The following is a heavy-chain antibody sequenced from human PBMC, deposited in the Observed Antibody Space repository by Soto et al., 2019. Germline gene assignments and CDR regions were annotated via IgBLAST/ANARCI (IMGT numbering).Heavy chain of an antibody. Sequence: PGGSLRLSCAASGFTFSSYAMSWVRQAPGKGLEWVSAISGSGGSTYYADSVKGRFTISRDNSKNTLYLQMNSLRAEDTAVYYCAKDLDSYSSSWYDYWGQGTLVTVSS. CDR2: ISGSGGST. D-gene: IGHD6-13*01. CDR3: AKDLDSYSSSWYDY. V-gene: IGHV3-23*01. J-gene: IGHJ4*02. CDR1: GFTFSSYA.